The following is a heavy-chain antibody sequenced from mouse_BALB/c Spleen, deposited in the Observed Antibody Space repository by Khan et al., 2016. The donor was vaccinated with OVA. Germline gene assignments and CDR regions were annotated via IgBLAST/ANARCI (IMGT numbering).Heavy chain of an antibody. V-gene: IGHV3-8*02. D-gene: IGHD2-14*01. CDR2: IIYTGYT. J-gene: IGHJ3*01. CDR3: ARSTYRYACVY. Sequence: EVQLQESGPSLVKPSQTLSLTCSVTGDSITTGYWHWIRKFPGNKLEYMGYIIYTGYTYYNPSLKSRISLPRHTSNNQYYLQLNSVTDEDTATYYCARSTYRYACVYWGQGTLVTVSA. CDR1: GDSITTGY.